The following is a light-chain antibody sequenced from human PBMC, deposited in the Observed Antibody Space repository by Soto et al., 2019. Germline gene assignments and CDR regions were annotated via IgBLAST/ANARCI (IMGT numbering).Light chain of an antibody. Sequence: QSALTQPRSGSGSPGQSVTISCTGASGDVGGYNFVSWYQQHPGKAPTLMIFDVSQRPSGVPDRFSGSKSGNTASLTISGLQAEDEADYYCCSYGGSYTGVFGGGTTLTVL. CDR3: CSYGGSYTGV. V-gene: IGLV2-11*01. CDR1: SGDVGGYNF. J-gene: IGLJ3*02. CDR2: DVS.